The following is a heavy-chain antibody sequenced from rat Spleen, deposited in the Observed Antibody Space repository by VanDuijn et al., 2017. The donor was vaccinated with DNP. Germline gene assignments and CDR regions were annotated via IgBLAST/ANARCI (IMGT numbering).Heavy chain of an antibody. CDR1: EFTFSDYN. CDR2: ILHDGSRT. CDR3: ARPHSHNYGGFGY. D-gene: IGHD1-10*01. J-gene: IGHJ3*01. V-gene: IGHV5S10*01. Sequence: EVQLVESGGGLVQPGRSLKLSCAASEFTFSDYNMAWIRQAPKKGLEWVATILHDGSRTYFRDSVKGRFTISRDNAKSTLYLQMDSLRSEDMATYYCARPHSHNYGGFGYWGRGTLVTVSS.